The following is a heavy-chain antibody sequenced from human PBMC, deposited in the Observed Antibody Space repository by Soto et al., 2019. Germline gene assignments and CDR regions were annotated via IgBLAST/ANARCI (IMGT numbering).Heavy chain of an antibody. D-gene: IGHD2-2*01. J-gene: IGHJ5*02. CDR3: ARGHNFQRTPPLTTSTKVVPAAIRDWFDP. Sequence: PSETLSLTCAVYGGSFSGYYWSWIRQPPGKGLEWIGEINHSGSTNYNPSLKSRVTISVDTSKNQFSLKLSSVTAADTAVYYCARGHNFQRTPPLTTSTKVVPAAIRDWFDPWGQGTLVTVSS. CDR1: GGSFSGYY. V-gene: IGHV4-34*01. CDR2: INHSGST.